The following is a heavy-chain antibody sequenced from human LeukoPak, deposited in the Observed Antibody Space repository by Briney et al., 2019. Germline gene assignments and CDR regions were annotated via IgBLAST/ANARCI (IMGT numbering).Heavy chain of an antibody. V-gene: IGHV3-66*01. CDR1: GLTVSTNY. J-gene: IGHJ4*02. D-gene: IGHD3-10*01. Sequence: GGSLRLSCAASGLTVSTNYLSWVRQAPGKGLEWVSVIYSGGATHYADSVKGRFTISRDNSKNTLYLQMNSLRAEDTAVYYCARGVTTYYKDPFGNWGQGTLVTVS. CDR3: ARGVTTYYKDPFGN. CDR2: IYSGGAT.